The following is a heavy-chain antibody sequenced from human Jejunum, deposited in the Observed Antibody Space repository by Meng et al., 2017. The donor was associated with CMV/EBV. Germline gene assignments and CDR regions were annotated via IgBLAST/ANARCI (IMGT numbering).Heavy chain of an antibody. Sequence: LRLSCATSGFTFSTHGMHWVRQAPGKGLESVAVISYDGINIYYGDSVKGRFTISRDNSRNTLYLQMNSLRVEDTAMYYCAKDRGSGMWGQGTMVTVSS. CDR2: ISYDGINI. J-gene: IGHJ3*02. CDR1: GFTFSTHG. CDR3: AKDRGSGM. V-gene: IGHV3-30*18.